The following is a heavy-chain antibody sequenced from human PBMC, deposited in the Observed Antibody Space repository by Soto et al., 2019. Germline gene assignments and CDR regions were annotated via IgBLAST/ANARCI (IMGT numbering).Heavy chain of an antibody. CDR3: AKDSSSSFLTGAFDI. J-gene: IGHJ3*02. CDR2: ISWNSGSI. CDR1: GFTFDDYA. V-gene: IGHV3-9*01. Sequence: LRLSCAASGFTFDDYAMHWVRQAPGKGLEWVSGISWNSGSIGYADSVKGRFTISRDNAKNSLYLQMNSLRAEDTALYYCAKDSSSSFLTGAFDIWGQGTMVTVSS. D-gene: IGHD6-13*01.